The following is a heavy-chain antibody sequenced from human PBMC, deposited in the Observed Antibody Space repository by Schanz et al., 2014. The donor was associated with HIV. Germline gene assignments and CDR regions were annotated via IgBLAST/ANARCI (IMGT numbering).Heavy chain of an antibody. CDR1: GFTFSNFA. V-gene: IGHV3-23*01. J-gene: IGHJ4*02. CDR3: AKMARSVAANTNFDY. CDR2: IRGSGVSI. D-gene: IGHD6-19*01. Sequence: EGQMLESGGGSVQPGGSLRLSCAASGFTFSNFAMSWVRQAPGKGLEWVSSIRGSGVSIFYAGSVKGRFAISRDKSKNTLYLQMNSLRVEDTAVYYCAKMARSVAANTNFDYWGQGTLVTVSS.